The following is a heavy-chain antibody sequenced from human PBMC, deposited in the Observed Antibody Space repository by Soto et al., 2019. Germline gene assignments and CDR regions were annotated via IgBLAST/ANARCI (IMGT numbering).Heavy chain of an antibody. Sequence: EAQLLESGGGLVQPGGSLRLSCAASGFSFSTYAMTWVRQAPGKGLQWVSAIGSNGGSTYYTDSVKGRFNISRDNSKKMLYLQMNSLTAEDTAIYYCAKDPKGWFGELFDFWGQGTPVTVSS. V-gene: IGHV3-23*01. CDR2: IGSNGGST. CDR1: GFSFSTYA. J-gene: IGHJ4*02. D-gene: IGHD3-10*01. CDR3: AKDPKGWFGELFDF.